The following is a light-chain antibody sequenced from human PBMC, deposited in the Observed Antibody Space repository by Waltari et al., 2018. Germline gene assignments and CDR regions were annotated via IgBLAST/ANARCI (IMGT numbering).Light chain of an antibody. CDR1: NLGSKS. CDR3: LVWHSTTDHHGV. V-gene: IGLV3-21*04. CDR2: YDS. Sequence: SYVVTQSPSVSVAPGETARITCGGANLGSKSVHWYQQRPGQAPVLVISYDSDRPSGIPERFSGSNSGNTATLTISWVEADDEADYYCLVWHSTTDHHGVFGGGTKLTVL. J-gene: IGLJ2*01.